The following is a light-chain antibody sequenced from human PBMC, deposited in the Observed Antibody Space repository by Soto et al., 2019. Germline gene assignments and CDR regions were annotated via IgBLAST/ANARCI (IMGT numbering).Light chain of an antibody. CDR3: QQYGSSPPLS. CDR2: VAS. J-gene: IGKJ4*01. CDR1: QSVSTDY. Sequence: EIVLTQSPGTLSLSPAERATLSCSASQSVSTDYLAWYQQKPGQPPRLLIYVASSRATGIPDRFGGSGSGTDFTLTISRLEPEDFAVYYCQQYGSSPPLSFGGGTKVEIK. V-gene: IGKV3-20*01.